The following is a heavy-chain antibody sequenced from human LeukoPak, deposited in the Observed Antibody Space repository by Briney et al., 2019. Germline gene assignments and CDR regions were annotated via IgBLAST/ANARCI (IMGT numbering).Heavy chain of an antibody. D-gene: IGHD5-12*01. CDR2: IKQDGSEK. Sequence: PGGSLRLSCAASGFTFSSYWMSWVRQAPGKGLEWVANIKQDGSEKYYVDSVKGRFTISRDNAKNSLYLQVNSLRAEDTAVYYCARAGGSGYDDYWGQGTLVTVSS. V-gene: IGHV3-7*01. J-gene: IGHJ4*02. CDR1: GFTFSSYW. CDR3: ARAGGSGYDDY.